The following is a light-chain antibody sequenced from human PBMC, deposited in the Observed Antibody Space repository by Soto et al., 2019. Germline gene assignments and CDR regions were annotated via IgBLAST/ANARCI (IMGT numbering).Light chain of an antibody. CDR2: DAS. Sequence: DIRMTQSPSSLSASVGDTVTITCRASQSIGSHLNWYQQKPGKAPKLLIYDASSLESGVPSRFSGIGSGTEFTLTITSLQPDDFATYYCQQYDSYAWTFGQGTKVDIK. V-gene: IGKV1-5*01. J-gene: IGKJ1*01. CDR3: QQYDSYAWT. CDR1: QSIGSH.